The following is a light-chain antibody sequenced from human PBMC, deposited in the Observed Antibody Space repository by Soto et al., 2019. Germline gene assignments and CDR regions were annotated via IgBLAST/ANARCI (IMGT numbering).Light chain of an antibody. CDR2: RTN. V-gene: IGLV1-44*01. Sequence: QSVLTQPPSVSATPGQRVTISCSGGSSNIGNNTVNWYQQLPGTAPKILIYRTNQRPSGVPDRFSGSRSGTSASLAIGGLQSEDEATYHCAAWDDSLNGPVFGGGTKVTVL. CDR3: AAWDDSLNGPV. J-gene: IGLJ2*01. CDR1: SSNIGNNT.